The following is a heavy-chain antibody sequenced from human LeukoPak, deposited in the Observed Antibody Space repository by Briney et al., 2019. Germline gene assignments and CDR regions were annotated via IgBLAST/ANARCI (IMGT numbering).Heavy chain of an antibody. CDR1: GFTFSSHA. Sequence: PGGTLRLSCAASGFTFSSHAMNWVRQAPGKGLEWVSAISGSGGSTYYADSVKGRFTISRDNSKNTVYLQMNSLRADDTAVYYCATASPYMSTSGPGVYWGQGTLVTVSS. D-gene: IGHD5/OR15-5a*01. CDR3: ATASPYMSTSGPGVY. V-gene: IGHV3-23*01. J-gene: IGHJ4*02. CDR2: ISGSGGST.